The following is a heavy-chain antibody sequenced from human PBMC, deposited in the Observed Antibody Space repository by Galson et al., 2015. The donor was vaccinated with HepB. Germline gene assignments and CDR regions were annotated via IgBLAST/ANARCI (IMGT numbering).Heavy chain of an antibody. V-gene: IGHV1-69*13. CDR1: GGTFSSYA. D-gene: IGHD4-17*01. Sequence: SVKVSCKASGGTFSSYAISWVRQAPGQGLEWMGGIIPIFGIANYAQKFQGRVTITADESTSTAYMELSSLRSEDTAVYYCARDKESGDLYYFDYWGQGTLVTVSS. CDR3: ARDKESGDLYYFDY. CDR2: IIPIFGIA. J-gene: IGHJ4*02.